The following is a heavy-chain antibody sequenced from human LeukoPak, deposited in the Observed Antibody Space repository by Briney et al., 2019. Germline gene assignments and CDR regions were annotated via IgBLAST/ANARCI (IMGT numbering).Heavy chain of an antibody. CDR1: GFRFCRFF. CDR2: IRGNGET. Sequence: GSLRLSRGATGFRFCRFFQSRGRQGPAGGVERVSSIRGNGETFYADSVKGRSTLYSDSSTNTVYFQLNNLRVEDTAIYYCARASWVSSTDAVRWGQGTLVTVSS. V-gene: IGHV3-23*01. J-gene: IGHJ4*02. D-gene: IGHD3-16*01. CDR3: ARASWVSSTDAVR.